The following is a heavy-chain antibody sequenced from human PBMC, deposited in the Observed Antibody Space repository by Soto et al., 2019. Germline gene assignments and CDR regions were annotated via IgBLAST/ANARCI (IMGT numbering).Heavy chain of an antibody. CDR2: ISAYNGNT. CDR1: GYTFTSYG. D-gene: IGHD3-10*02. CDR3: AREFEPRVFGVSGDPSAFDY. V-gene: IGHV1-18*01. Sequence: ASVKVSSKASGYTFTSYGISWVRQAPGQGLEWMGWISAYNGNTNYAQELKGRVTMTTDTSTSAAYMELRSLRSDDTAVYYCAREFEPRVFGVSGDPSAFDYWAQ. J-gene: IGHJ4*01.